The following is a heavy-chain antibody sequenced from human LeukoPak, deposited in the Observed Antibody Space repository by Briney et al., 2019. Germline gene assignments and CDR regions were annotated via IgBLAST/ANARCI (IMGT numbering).Heavy chain of an antibody. CDR1: GYTFTGYY. J-gene: IGHJ5*02. V-gene: IGHV1-2*02. CDR3: ARQNLAAAGVNWFDP. Sequence: ASVKVSCKASGYTFTGYYMHWVRQAPGQGLEGMGWINPNSGGTNYAQKFQGRVTMTRDTSISTAYMELSRLRSDDTAVYYCARQNLAAAGVNWFDPWGPGTLVTVSS. CDR2: INPNSGGT. D-gene: IGHD6-13*01.